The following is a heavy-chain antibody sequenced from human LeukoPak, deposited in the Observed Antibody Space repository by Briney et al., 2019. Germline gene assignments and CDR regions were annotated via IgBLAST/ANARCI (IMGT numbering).Heavy chain of an antibody. D-gene: IGHD1-14*01. V-gene: IGHV3-9*01. CDR3: AKDIGRHPDNYMDV. CDR1: GFTFDDYA. CDR2: ISWNSGSI. Sequence: GRSLRLSCAASGFTFDDYAMHWVRQAPGKGLEWVSGISWNSGSIGYADSVKGRFTISRDNAKNSLYLQMNSLRAEDTALYYCAKDIGRHPDNYMDVWGKGTTVTVSS. J-gene: IGHJ6*03.